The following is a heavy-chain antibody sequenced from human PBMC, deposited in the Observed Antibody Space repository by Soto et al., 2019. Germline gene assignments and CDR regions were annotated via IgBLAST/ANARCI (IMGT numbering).Heavy chain of an antibody. J-gene: IGHJ6*02. CDR3: ARLKRITMVRGETYAYGMDV. D-gene: IGHD3-10*01. CDR2: IIPIFGTA. V-gene: IGHV1-69*01. Sequence: QVQLVQSGAEVKKPGSSVKVSCKASGGTFSSYAISWVRQAPGQGLEWMGGIIPIFGTANYAQKFQGRVTITADESTSTAYMELRSLRSEDTAVYYCARLKRITMVRGETYAYGMDVWGQGTTVTVSS. CDR1: GGTFSSYA.